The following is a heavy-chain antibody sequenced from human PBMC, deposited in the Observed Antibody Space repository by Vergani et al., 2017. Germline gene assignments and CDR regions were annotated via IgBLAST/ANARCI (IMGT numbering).Heavy chain of an antibody. CDR3: ARGRRISYYGSGSYGYYFDY. CDR2: INHSGST. CDR1: GGSFSGYY. Sequence: QVQLQQWGAGLLKPSETLSLTCAVYGGSFSGYYWSWIRQPPGKGLEWIGEINHSGSTNYNPSLKSRVTISVDTSKNQFSLKLSSVTAADTAVYYCARGRRISYYGSGSYGYYFDYWGQGTLVTVSS. V-gene: IGHV4-34*01. J-gene: IGHJ4*02. D-gene: IGHD3-10*01.